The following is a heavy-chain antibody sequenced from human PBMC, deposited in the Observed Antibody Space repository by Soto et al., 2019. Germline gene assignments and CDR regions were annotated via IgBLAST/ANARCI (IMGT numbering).Heavy chain of an antibody. CDR1: GYSFTTYL. V-gene: IGHV5-51*01. Sequence: PGESLKIYFKSSGYSFTTYLIGWVRQMPVKGLEWMAMINPGDSNTRYSPSLQGQVTISADKSINTAYLQWSGLKASDTAMYYCAGSNLCTNTSYHGMDVFRRGTTV. CDR3: AGSNLCTNTSYHGMDV. J-gene: IGHJ6*01. D-gene: IGHD2-8*01. CDR2: INPGDSNT.